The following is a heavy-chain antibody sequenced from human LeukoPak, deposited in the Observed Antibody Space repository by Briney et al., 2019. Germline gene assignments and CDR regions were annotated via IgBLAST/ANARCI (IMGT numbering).Heavy chain of an antibody. D-gene: IGHD3-3*01. CDR1: GGSISSSSYY. CDR3: ARQEASAVLEWLSHFDY. Sequence: PSETLSLTCTVSGGSISSSSYYWGWIRQPPGKGPEWIGSIYYSGSTYYNPSLKSRVTISVDTSKNQFSLKLSSVTAADTAVYYCARQEASAVLEWLSHFDYWGQGTLVTVSS. CDR2: IYYSGST. V-gene: IGHV4-39*01. J-gene: IGHJ4*02.